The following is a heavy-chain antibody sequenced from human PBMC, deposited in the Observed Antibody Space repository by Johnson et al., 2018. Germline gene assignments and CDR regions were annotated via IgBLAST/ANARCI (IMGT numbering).Heavy chain of an antibody. D-gene: IGHD5-18*01. CDR2: IIPIFGTR. V-gene: IGHV1-69*06. J-gene: IGHJ6*02. Sequence: QVQLVESGAEVKKPGSSVKVSCKASGGTFSSYAINWVRQAPGQGLEWMGGIIPIFGTRNYAQKFQGRVTISADKSTTTAYMDLSSLRSEYTAVFYCAIVDTSVVTSFHDYGMDAWGQGTTVTVSS. CDR3: AIVDTSVVTSFHDYGMDA. CDR1: GGTFSSYA.